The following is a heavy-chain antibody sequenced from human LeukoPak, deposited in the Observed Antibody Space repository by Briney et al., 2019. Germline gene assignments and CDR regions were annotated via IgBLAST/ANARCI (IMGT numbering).Heavy chain of an antibody. V-gene: IGHV1-2*02. CDR3: ARDLRIQKWLLLY. CDR1: GYTFTGHY. J-gene: IGHJ4*02. D-gene: IGHD3-22*01. Sequence: ASVKVSCKASGYTFTGHYMHWVRQAPGQGLEWMGWINPNSGGTNYAQKFQGRVTMTRDTSISTAYMELSRLRSDDTAVYYCARDLRIQKWLLLYWGQGTLVTVSS. CDR2: INPNSGGT.